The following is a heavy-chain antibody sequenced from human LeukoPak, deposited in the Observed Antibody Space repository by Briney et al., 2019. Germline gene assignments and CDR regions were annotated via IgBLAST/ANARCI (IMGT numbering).Heavy chain of an antibody. CDR3: AKEGDSIAAAGSFDY. J-gene: IGHJ4*02. CDR1: GFTFSNYA. D-gene: IGHD6-13*01. V-gene: IGHV3-23*01. Sequence: GGSLRLSCVASGFTFSNYAMSWVRQAPGKGLEWVSILSSSGGATYYADSVKGRFTISRDNSKNTLYLQMNSLRAEDTAVYYCAKEGDSIAAAGSFDYWGQGTLVTVSS. CDR2: LSSSGGAT.